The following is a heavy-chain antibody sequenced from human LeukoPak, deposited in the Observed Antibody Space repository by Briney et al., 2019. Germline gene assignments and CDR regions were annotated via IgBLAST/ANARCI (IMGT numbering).Heavy chain of an antibody. D-gene: IGHD3-22*01. CDR3: ARQPYDSSNWFDP. CDR2: IYYSGST. CDR1: GGSISSSSYY. V-gene: IGHV4-39*01. J-gene: IGHJ5*02. Sequence: SETPSLTCTVSGGSISSSSYYWGWIRQPPGKGLEWIGSIYYSGSTYYNPSLKSRVTISVDTSKNQFSLKLSSVTAADTAVYYCARQPYDSSNWFDPWGQGTLVTVSS.